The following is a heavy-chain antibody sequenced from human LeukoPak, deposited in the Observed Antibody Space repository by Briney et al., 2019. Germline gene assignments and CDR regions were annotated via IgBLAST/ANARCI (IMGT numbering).Heavy chain of an antibody. V-gene: IGHV5-51*01. J-gene: IGHJ4*02. Sequence: GESLKISCQGSGYSFTRYWIGWVRQMPGKGLEWMGMIYPGDCDTRYSPSFQGQVTISADKSISTAYLQWSSLKASDTAMYYCARHNWGYCSGGSCLTYYFDYWGQGTLVTVSS. CDR1: GYSFTRYW. D-gene: IGHD2-15*01. CDR3: ARHNWGYCSGGSCLTYYFDY. CDR2: IYPGDCDT.